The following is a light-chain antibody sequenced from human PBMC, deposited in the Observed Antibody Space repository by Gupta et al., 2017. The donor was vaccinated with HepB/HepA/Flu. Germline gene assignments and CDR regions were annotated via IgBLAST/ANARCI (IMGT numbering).Light chain of an antibody. CDR3: SSYTSSSTLDV. Sequence: QSALPQPAPVSGSPGQSLTIPCAGTSSDVGGYNYVSWYQQHPGKAPKLMIYDVSNRPSGVSNRFSGSKSGNTASLTISGLQAEDEADYYCSSYTSSSTLDVFGGGTKLTVL. J-gene: IGLJ2*01. CDR2: DVS. V-gene: IGLV2-14*03. CDR1: SSDVGGYNY.